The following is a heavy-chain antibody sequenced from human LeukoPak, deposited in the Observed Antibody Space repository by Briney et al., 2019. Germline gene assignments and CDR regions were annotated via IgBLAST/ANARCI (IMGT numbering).Heavy chain of an antibody. J-gene: IGHJ6*03. CDR1: GFTFSSYA. CDR3: AKDRFEYSSSPAMGGGYYYYYMDV. CDR2: ISGSGGST. Sequence: GGSLRLSCAASGFTFSSYAMSWVRQAPGKGLEWVSAISGSGGSTYYADSVKGRFTISRDNSKNTLYLQMNSLRAEDTAVYYCAKDRFEYSSSPAMGGGYYYYYMDVWGKGTTVTVSS. D-gene: IGHD6-6*01. V-gene: IGHV3-23*01.